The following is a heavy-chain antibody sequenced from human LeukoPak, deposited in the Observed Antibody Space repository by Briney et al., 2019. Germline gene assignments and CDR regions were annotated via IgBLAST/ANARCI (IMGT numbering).Heavy chain of an antibody. CDR3: AQTPGGGYYYGRDY. V-gene: IGHV4-31*03. Sequence: PSQTLSLTCTVSGGSISSGGYYWSWIRQHPGKGLEWIGYIYYSGSTYYNPSLKSRVTISVDTSKNQFSLKLSSVTAADTAVYYCAQTPGGGYYYGRDYWGQGTLVTVSS. CDR2: IYYSGST. D-gene: IGHD3-22*01. CDR1: GGSISSGGYY. J-gene: IGHJ4*02.